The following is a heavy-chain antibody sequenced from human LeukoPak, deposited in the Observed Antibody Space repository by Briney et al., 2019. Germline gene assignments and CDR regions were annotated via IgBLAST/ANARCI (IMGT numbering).Heavy chain of an antibody. CDR3: AKGQGQQWLVPLWEFDY. CDR2: ISGSGGST. D-gene: IGHD6-19*01. Sequence: ETLSLTCTVSGGPISSSGYYWGWIRQPPGKGLEWVSAISGSGGSTYYADSVKGRFTISRDNSKNTLYLQMNSLRAEDTAVYYCAKGQGQQWLVPLWEFDYWGQGTLVTVSS. V-gene: IGHV3-23*01. CDR1: GGPISSSGYY. J-gene: IGHJ4*02.